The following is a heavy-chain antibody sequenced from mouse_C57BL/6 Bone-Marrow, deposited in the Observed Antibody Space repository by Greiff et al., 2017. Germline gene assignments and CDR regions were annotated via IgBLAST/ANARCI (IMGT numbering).Heavy chain of an antibody. V-gene: IGHV1-50*01. CDR2: IDPSDSYT. J-gene: IGHJ1*03. CDR1: GYTFTSYW. D-gene: IGHD2-2*01. Sequence: QVQLQQPGAELVKPGASVKLSCKASGYTFTSYWMQWVKQRPGQGLEWIGEIDPSDSYTNYNQKFKGKATLTVDTSSSTAYMQLSSLTSEDSAVYYGARGGDDVDWYLDVWGTGTTVTVS. CDR3: ARGGDDVDWYLDV.